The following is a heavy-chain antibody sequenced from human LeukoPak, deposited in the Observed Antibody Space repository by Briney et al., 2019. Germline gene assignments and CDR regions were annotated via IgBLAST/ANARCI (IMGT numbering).Heavy chain of an antibody. CDR3: AKGSLEMATVDFEF. Sequence: GRSLRLSCAASGFDFGNYAMHWVRQAPGKGLQWVSGINWSSKMVAYAASMKGRFTISRDNAKNSLYLQMNSLTSEDTAFYFCAKGSLEMATVDFEFWGQGTLVTVSS. V-gene: IGHV3-9*01. CDR1: GFDFGNYA. J-gene: IGHJ4*02. CDR2: INWSSKMV. D-gene: IGHD5-24*01.